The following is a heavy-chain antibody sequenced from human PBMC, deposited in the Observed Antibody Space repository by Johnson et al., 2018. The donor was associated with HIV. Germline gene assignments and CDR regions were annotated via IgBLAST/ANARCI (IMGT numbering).Heavy chain of an antibody. CDR3: AKAPLSGYEDAFDI. CDR2: ISYDGSNK. J-gene: IGHJ3*02. D-gene: IGHD3-22*01. V-gene: IGHV3-30*14. CDR1: GFTFSSYA. Sequence: QVQLVESGGGVVQPGRSLRLSCAASGFTFSSYAMHWVRQAPGKGLEWVAVISYDGSNKYYADSVKGRFTISRDNSKNTLYLQMNSLRAEDTAVYYCAKAPLSGYEDAFDIWGQGIMVTVSS.